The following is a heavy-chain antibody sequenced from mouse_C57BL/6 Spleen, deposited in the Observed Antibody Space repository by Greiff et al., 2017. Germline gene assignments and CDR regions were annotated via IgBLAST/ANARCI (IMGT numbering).Heavy chain of an antibody. Sequence: EVKLVESGGGLVKPGGSLKLSCAASGFTFSDYGMHWVRQAPEKGLEWVAYISSGSSTIYYADTVKGRFTISRDNAKNTLFLHMTSLRAEGTAMYYCARERDYDGSYAMDCGGQGTSVTVSS. V-gene: IGHV5-17*01. J-gene: IGHJ4*01. D-gene: IGHD2-4*01. CDR3: ARERDYDGSYAMDC. CDR1: GFTFSDYG. CDR2: ISSGSSTI.